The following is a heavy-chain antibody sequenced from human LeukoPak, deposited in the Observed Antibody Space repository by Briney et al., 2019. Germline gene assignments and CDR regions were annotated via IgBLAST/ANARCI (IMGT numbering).Heavy chain of an antibody. J-gene: IGHJ4*02. D-gene: IGHD2-15*01. V-gene: IGHV4-39*07. Sequence: PSQTLSLTCTVSGGSISRGTYYWSWVRQPPGKGLEWIGEIYHSGSTNYNPSLKSRVTISVDKSKNQFSLKLSSVTAADTAVYYCAKKVVAATSGPYFDYWGQGTLVTVSS. CDR2: IYHSGST. CDR1: GGSISRGTYY. CDR3: AKKVVAATSGPYFDY.